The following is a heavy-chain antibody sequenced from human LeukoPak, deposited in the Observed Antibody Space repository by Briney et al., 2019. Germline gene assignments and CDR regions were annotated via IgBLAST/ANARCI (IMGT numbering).Heavy chain of an antibody. Sequence: GESLKISCKGSGYSFTSYWIGWVRQMPGKGLEWMGLIYPGDSDTKYSPSFQGQVTISADKSISTAFLQWSSLKASDTAMYYCARWHCSSPSCYQDYWGQGTLVTVSS. V-gene: IGHV5-51*01. CDR2: IYPGDSDT. CDR3: ARWHCSSPSCYQDY. D-gene: IGHD2-2*01. CDR1: GYSFTSYW. J-gene: IGHJ4*02.